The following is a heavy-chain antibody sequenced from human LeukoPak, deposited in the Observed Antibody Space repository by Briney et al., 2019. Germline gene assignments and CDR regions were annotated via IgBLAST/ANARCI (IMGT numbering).Heavy chain of an antibody. CDR2: INPNSGGT. CDR1: GYTFTGYY. V-gene: IGHV1-2*02. Sequence: ASVKVSCKASGYTFTGYYMHWVRRAPGQGLEWMGWINPNSGGTNYAQKFQGRVTMTRDTSISTAYMELSRLRSDDTAVYYCARTMTTSDYGMDVWGQGTTVTVSS. CDR3: ARTMTTSDYGMDV. D-gene: IGHD4-11*01. J-gene: IGHJ6*02.